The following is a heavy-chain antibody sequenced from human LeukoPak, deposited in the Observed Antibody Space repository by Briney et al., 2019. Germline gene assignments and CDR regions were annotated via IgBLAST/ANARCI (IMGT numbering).Heavy chain of an antibody. J-gene: IGHJ4*02. Sequence: PGRSLRLSCAASGFTFSSYGMHWVRQAPGKGLEWVAVISYDGSSKDYADSVKGRFTISGDNSKNTLFLQMNSLRAEDTAVYYCAHGAMYQLDYWGQGTLVTVSS. CDR1: GFTFSSYG. D-gene: IGHD2-2*01. CDR3: AHGAMYQLDY. CDR2: ISYDGSSK. V-gene: IGHV3-30*03.